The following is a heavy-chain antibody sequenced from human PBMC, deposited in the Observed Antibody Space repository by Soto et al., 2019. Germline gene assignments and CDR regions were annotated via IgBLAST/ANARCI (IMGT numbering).Heavy chain of an antibody. V-gene: IGHV1-18*01. D-gene: IGHD2-2*01. CDR2: ISAYNGNT. CDR3: ARVEDIVVVPAANQNWFDP. J-gene: IGHJ5*02. CDR1: GYTFTSYG. Sequence: ASVKVSCKASGYTFTSYGISWVRQAPGQGLEWMGWISAYNGNTNYAQKLQGRVTMTTDTSTSTAYMELRSLRSDDTAVYYCARVEDIVVVPAANQNWFDPWGQGTLVTVSS.